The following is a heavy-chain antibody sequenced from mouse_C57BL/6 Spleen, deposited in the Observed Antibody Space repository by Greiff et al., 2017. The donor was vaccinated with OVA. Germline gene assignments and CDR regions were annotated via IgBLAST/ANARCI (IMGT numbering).Heavy chain of an antibody. CDR3: AGGRTLYYAMDY. D-gene: IGHD3-3*01. CDR1: GYTFTSYW. CDR2: INPSNGGT. V-gene: IGHV1-53*01. Sequence: QVQLQQPGTELVKPGASVKLSCKASGYTFTSYWMHWVKQRPGQGLEWIGNINPSNGGTNYNEKFKSKATLTVDNSSSTAYMQLSSLTSEDSAVYYCAGGRTLYYAMDYWGQGTSVTVSS. J-gene: IGHJ4*01.